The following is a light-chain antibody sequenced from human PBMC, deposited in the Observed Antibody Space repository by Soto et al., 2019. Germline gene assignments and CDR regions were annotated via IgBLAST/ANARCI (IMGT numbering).Light chain of an antibody. CDR2: EVT. CDR3: SSYAGSNNFV. V-gene: IGLV2-8*01. Sequence: QSALTQPLSASGSPGQSVTISCSGSSRDVGGYNYVSWYQQHPGKAPKLMISEVTKRPSGVPDRFSGSKSGNTASLTVSGLQAEDEADYYCSSYAGSNNFVFGTGTKVTVL. CDR1: SRDVGGYNY. J-gene: IGLJ1*01.